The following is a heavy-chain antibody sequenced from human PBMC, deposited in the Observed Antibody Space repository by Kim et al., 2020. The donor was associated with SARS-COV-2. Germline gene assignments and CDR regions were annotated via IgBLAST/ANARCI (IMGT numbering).Heavy chain of an antibody. D-gene: IGHD4-17*01. CDR3: ARETISTVTEYYFDY. Sequence: SETLSLTCTVSGGSISSYYWSWIRQPPGKGLEWIGYIYYSGNTNYNPSLKNRVTISLDTSKYQFSLKLTSVTAADTAVYYCARETISTVTEYYFDYWGQGTLVTVSS. CDR2: IYYSGNT. J-gene: IGHJ4*02. V-gene: IGHV4-59*01. CDR1: GGSISSYY.